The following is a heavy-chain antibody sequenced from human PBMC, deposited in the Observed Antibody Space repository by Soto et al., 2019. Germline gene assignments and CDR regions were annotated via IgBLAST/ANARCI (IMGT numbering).Heavy chain of an antibody. D-gene: IGHD3-3*01. J-gene: IGHJ6*02. V-gene: IGHV3-66*01. CDR3: ARDPRENYDFWSGFPPGGMDV. CDR2: IYSIGST. Sequence: GGSLRLSCAASGFTVSSNYMSWVRQSPGKGLEWVSFIYSIGSTYYADSVKGRFTISRDNSKNTLYLQMNSLRAEDTAVYYCARDPRENYDFWSGFPPGGMDVWGQGTTVTVSS. CDR1: GFTVSSNY.